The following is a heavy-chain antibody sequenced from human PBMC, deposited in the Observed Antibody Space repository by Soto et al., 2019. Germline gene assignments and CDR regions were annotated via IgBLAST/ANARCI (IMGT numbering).Heavy chain of an antibody. CDR2: ISYDGSNK. J-gene: IGHJ6*02. Sequence: GGSLRLSCAASGFTFSSYGMHWVRQAPGKGLEWVAVISYDGSNKYYADSVKGRFTISRDNSKNTLYLQMNSLRAEDTAVYYCAKVDTAMVPYYYYYYGMDVWGQGTTVTVSS. V-gene: IGHV3-30*18. CDR1: GFTFSSYG. CDR3: AKVDTAMVPYYYYYYGMDV. D-gene: IGHD5-18*01.